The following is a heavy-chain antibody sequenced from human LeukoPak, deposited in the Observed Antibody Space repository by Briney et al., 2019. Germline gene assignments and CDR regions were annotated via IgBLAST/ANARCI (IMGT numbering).Heavy chain of an antibody. CDR2: IYHSGST. CDR1: GGSISSGGYY. D-gene: IGHD3-3*01. Sequence: SETLSLTCTVSGGSISSGGYYWGWIQQPPGKGLEWIGYIYHSGSTYYDPSLKSRVTISGDRSKTQFSLKLSSVTAADTAVYWLSHYDFWSGYFLRRVEYYFDYWGQGNLVTVS. J-gene: IGHJ4*02. V-gene: IGHV4-30-2*01. CDR3: SHYDFWSGYFLRRVEYYFDY.